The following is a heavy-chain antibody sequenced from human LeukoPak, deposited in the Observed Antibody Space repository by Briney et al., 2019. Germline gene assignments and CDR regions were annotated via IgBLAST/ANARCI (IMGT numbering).Heavy chain of an antibody. Sequence: SETLSLTCAVSGYSISSGRYWGWIRQPPGKGLEWIGSVYHSGTTYYNPSLKSRLTISVDTSNNQFSLNLRSVTAADTAVYYCARSLSTAGIDFWGQGPLVTVSS. J-gene: IGHJ4*02. D-gene: IGHD4-17*01. V-gene: IGHV4-38-2*01. CDR1: GYSISSGRY. CDR2: VYHSGTT. CDR3: ARSLSTAGIDF.